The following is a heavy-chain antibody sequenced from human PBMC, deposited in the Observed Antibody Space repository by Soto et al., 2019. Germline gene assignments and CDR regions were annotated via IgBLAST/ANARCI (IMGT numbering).Heavy chain of an antibody. J-gene: IGHJ4*02. CDR2: ISGDNGNT. V-gene: IGHV1-18*01. Sequence: QGQLVQSGAEVKKPGASVRVSCQTSAYTFTNYAVSWVRQAPGQGLEWMGWISGDNGNTIYAQKFQGRVTMTTDTSTRKAYMELRSLRSDDTAVYYCATGLLGYCSGGSCHSDSWGQGTLVTVSS. CDR3: ATGLLGYCSGGSCHSDS. D-gene: IGHD2-15*01. CDR1: AYTFTNYA.